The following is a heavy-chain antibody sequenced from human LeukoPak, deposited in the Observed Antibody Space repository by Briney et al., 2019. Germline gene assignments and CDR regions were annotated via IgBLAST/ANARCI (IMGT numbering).Heavy chain of an antibody. V-gene: IGHV1-2*02. CDR2: INPNSGGT. J-gene: IGHJ4*02. CDR3: ARVINHSSLGY. CDR1: GYSFTNYG. D-gene: IGHD3-22*01. Sequence: ASVKVSCKTSGYSFTNYGITWVRQAPGQGLEWMGWINPNSGGTNYAQKFQGRVTMTRDTSISTAYMELSRLRSDDTAVYYCARVINHSSLGYWGQGTLVTVSS.